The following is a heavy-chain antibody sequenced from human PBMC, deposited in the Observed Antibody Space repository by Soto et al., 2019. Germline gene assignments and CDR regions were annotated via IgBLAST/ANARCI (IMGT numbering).Heavy chain of an antibody. D-gene: IGHD2-2*01. Sequence: EVQLLESGGGLQQPGNSLRLSCAASGFTFSIFGMSWLRQVPGKGLEWVSMISPSGDATYYAVSVEGRFTISRDNSKNTLHLEMTSLRAEDTAVYHCQRDLRMPLDSWGQGTLVTVSS. CDR1: GFTFSIFG. CDR2: ISPSGDAT. V-gene: IGHV3-23*01. J-gene: IGHJ4*02. CDR3: QRDLRMPLDS.